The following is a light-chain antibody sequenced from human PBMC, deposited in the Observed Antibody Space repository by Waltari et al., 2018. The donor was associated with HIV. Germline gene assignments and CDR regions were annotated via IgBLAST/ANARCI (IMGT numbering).Light chain of an antibody. CDR3: AAWDDSLREV. CDR1: SSNIGRNF. CDR2: RNN. V-gene: IGLV1-47*01. J-gene: IGLJ3*02. Sequence: QSVLTQPPSASGTPGHSVTISSSGSSSNIGRNFAYWYQQLPGAAPKLLIYRNNQRPSGVPDRFSGSKSGTSASLAISGLRSEDEADYYCAAWDDSLREVFGGGTKLTVL.